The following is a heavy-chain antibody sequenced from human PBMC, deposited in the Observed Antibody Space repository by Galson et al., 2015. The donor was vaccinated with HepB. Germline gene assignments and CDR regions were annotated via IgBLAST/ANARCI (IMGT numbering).Heavy chain of an antibody. V-gene: IGHV1-3*01. CDR2: INAGNGNT. CDR1: GYTFTSYD. CDR3: ARAWSIVGAIHLRY. D-gene: IGHD1-26*01. Sequence: SVKVACKARGYTFTSYDMHWVHQAPGQRLEWMGWINAGNGNTKYSQKFQGRVTITRDTSASTAYMELSSLRSEDTAVYYCARAWSIVGAIHLRYWGQGTLVTVSS. J-gene: IGHJ4*02.